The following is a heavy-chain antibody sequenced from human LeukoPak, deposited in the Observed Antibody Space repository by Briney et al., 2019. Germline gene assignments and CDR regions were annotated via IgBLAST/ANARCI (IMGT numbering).Heavy chain of an antibody. CDR2: MNPNSGNT. CDR1: GYTFTSYD. D-gene: IGHD1-20*01. J-gene: IGHJ6*03. V-gene: IGHV1-8*01. CDR3: ARGTGYNWNERYYYYMDV. Sequence: GASVKVSCKASGYTFTSYDINWVRQATGQGLEWMGWMNPNSGNTGYAQKFQGRVTMTRNTSISTAYMELSSLRSEDTAVYYCARGTGYNWNERYYYYMDVWGKGTTVTVSS.